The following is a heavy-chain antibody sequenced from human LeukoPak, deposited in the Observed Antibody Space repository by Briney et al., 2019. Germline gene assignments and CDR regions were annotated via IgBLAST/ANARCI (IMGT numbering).Heavy chain of an antibody. CDR3: ARDRYYDFWSGYSDWFDP. V-gene: IGHV3-11*04. CDR2: ISSSGSTI. J-gene: IGHJ5*02. D-gene: IGHD3-3*01. Sequence: PGGSLRLSCAASGFTFSDYYMSWIRQAPGKGLEWVSYISSSGSTIYYADSVKGRFTISRDNAKNSLYLQMNSLRAEDTAVYYCARDRYYDFWSGYSDWFDPWGQGTLVTVSS. CDR1: GFTFSDYY.